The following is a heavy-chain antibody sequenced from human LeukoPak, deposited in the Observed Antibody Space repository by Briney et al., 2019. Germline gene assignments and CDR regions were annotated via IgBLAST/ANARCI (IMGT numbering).Heavy chain of an antibody. Sequence: PGRSLRLSCAASGFTFSSYAMHWVRQAPGKGLEWVAVISYGGSNKYYADSVKGRFTISRDNSKNTLYLQMNSLRAEDTAVYYCARGMEYYYDSSGVYYYYGMDVWGQGTTVTVSS. D-gene: IGHD3-22*01. CDR3: ARGMEYYYDSSGVYYYYGMDV. J-gene: IGHJ6*02. CDR1: GFTFSSYA. CDR2: ISYGGSNK. V-gene: IGHV3-30-3*01.